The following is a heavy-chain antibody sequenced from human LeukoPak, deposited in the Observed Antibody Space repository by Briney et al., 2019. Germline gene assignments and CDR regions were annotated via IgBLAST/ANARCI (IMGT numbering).Heavy chain of an antibody. CDR2: INHSGST. V-gene: IGHV4-34*01. CDR1: GGSFSGYY. D-gene: IGHD5-18*01. Sequence: SETLSLTCAVYGGSFSGYYWSWIRQPPGKGLEWIGEINHSGSTNYNPSLKSRVTISVDTSKNQFSLKLSSVTAADTAVYYCARPARSGYSYGYVYWGQGTLVTVSS. J-gene: IGHJ4*02. CDR3: ARPARSGYSYGYVY.